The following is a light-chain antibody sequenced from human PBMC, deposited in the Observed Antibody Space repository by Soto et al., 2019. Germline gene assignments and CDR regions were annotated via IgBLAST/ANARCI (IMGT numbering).Light chain of an antibody. V-gene: IGLV1-44*01. CDR3: AAWDDSLNGVV. CDR2: SNN. J-gene: IGLJ2*01. CDR1: SSNIGSYT. Sequence: QAVVTQPPSASGTPGQRVTISCSRSSSNIGSYTVNWYQQLPGTAPKLLIYSNNQRPSGVPDRFSGSKSRTSVSLAISGLQSEDEADYYCAAWDDSLNGVVFGGGTKLTVL.